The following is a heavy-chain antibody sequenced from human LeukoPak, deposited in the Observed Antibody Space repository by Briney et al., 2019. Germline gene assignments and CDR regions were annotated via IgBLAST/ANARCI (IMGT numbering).Heavy chain of an antibody. V-gene: IGHV1-3*01. J-gene: IGHJ4*02. CDR2: INAGNGNT. D-gene: IGHD6-13*01. CDR1: GYTFTSYA. Sequence: PLASVKVSCKASGYTFTSYAMHWVRQAPGQRLEWMGWINAGNGNTKYSQKFQGRVTITRDTSASTAYMELSSLRSEDTAVYYCAAVGYSSSPGGQYYFDYWGQGTLVTVSS. CDR3: AAVGYSSSPGGQYYFDY.